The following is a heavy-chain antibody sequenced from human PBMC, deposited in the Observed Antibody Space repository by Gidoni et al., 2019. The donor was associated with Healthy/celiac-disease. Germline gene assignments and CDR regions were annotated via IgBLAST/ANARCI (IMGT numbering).Heavy chain of an antibody. J-gene: IGHJ4*02. Sequence: STYYNPSLKSRVTISVDTSKNQFSLKLSSVTAADTAVYYCARRLDYYDSSGYSSHFDNWGQGTLVTVSS. V-gene: IGHV4-39*01. D-gene: IGHD3-22*01. CDR2: ST. CDR3: ARRLDYYDSSGYSSHFDN.